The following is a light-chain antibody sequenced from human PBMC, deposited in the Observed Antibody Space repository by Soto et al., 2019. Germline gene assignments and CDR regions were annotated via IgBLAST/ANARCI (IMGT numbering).Light chain of an antibody. CDR1: QRVGSN. V-gene: IGKV3-15*01. CDR3: QQYNNWPYT. CDR2: GAS. Sequence: EIVMTQSPATLSVSPGERATLSRRASQRVGSNFAWYRQKPGQAPTLVIYGASTRATGIPARFSGSVSGTEFTLTISSLQSEDFAVYYCQQYNNWPYTFGQGTKLEIK. J-gene: IGKJ2*01.